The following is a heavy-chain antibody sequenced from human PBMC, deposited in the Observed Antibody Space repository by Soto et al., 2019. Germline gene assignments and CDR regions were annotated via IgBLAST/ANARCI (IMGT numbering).Heavy chain of an antibody. CDR3: ARDPSWQSIAVAGKMWGYFDY. CDR1: GDSVSSNSAA. Sequence: SQTLSLTCAISGDSVSSNSAAWNWIRQSPSRGLEWLGRTYYRSKWYNDYAVSVKSRITINPDTSKNQFSLQLNSVTPEDTAVYYCARDPSWQSIAVAGKMWGYFDYWGQGTLVTVSS. CDR2: TYYRSKWYN. D-gene: IGHD6-19*01. J-gene: IGHJ4*02. V-gene: IGHV6-1*01.